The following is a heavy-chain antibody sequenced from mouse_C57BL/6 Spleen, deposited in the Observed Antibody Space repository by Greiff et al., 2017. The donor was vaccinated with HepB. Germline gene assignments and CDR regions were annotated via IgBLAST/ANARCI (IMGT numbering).Heavy chain of an antibody. CDR2: INPNNGGT. Sequence: EVKLMESGPELVKPGASVKIPCKASGYTFTDYNMDWVKQSHGKSLEWIGDINPNNGGTIYNQKFKGKATLTVDKSSSTAYMELRSLTSEDTAVYYCARSDSRSFAYWGQGTLVTVSA. CDR1: GYTFTDYN. CDR3: ARSDSRSFAY. J-gene: IGHJ3*01. D-gene: IGHD6-1*01. V-gene: IGHV1-18*01.